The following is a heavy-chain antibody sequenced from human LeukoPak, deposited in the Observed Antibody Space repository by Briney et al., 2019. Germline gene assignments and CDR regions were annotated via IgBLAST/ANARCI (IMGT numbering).Heavy chain of an antibody. CDR2: IYSGGST. CDR1: GFTVSSNY. Sequence: GGSLRLSCAASGFTVSSNYMSWVRQAPGKGLEWVSVIYSGGSTYYADSVKGRFTISRDNSKNTLYLQMNSLRAEDTAVYYCAREKVPYYDILTGYQDGCYFDYWGQGTLVTVSS. D-gene: IGHD3-9*01. V-gene: IGHV3-53*01. J-gene: IGHJ4*02. CDR3: AREKVPYYDILTGYQDGCYFDY.